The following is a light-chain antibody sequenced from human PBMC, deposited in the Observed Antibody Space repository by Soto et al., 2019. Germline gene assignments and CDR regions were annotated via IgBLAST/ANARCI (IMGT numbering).Light chain of an antibody. J-gene: IGKJ5*01. Sequence: EIVLTQSPATLSLSAGERATLSCRASQSVSSSYLAWYQQKPGQAPRLLVYDASNRATDIPARFSGSGSGTDFTLTISSLEPEDFAVYYCQQRSDAITFGQGTRLEIK. V-gene: IGKV3-11*01. CDR3: QQRSDAIT. CDR2: DAS. CDR1: QSVSSSY.